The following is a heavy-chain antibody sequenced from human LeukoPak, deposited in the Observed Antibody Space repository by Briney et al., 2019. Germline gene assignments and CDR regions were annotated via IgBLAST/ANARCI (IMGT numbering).Heavy chain of an antibody. CDR3: ATLVSTRYYFDY. J-gene: IGHJ4*02. CDR2: INHSGIT. CDR1: GGSFSGYY. V-gene: IGHV4-34*01. D-gene: IGHD5/OR15-5a*01. Sequence: KASETLSLTCAVYGGSFSGYYWSWIRQPPGKGLEWIGEINHSGITYYNHFNSSLKSRVTISIDTSKNQFSLRLTSVTAADTAVYFCATLVSTRYYFDYWGQGTLVTVSS.